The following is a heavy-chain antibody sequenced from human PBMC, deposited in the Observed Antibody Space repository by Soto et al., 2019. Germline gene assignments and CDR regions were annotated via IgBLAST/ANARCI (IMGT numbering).Heavy chain of an antibody. V-gene: IGHV3-30*04. D-gene: IGHD2-8*01. Sequence: QPGWSLRLSCAASGFTFSGYAMNWVRQAPGKGLEWVAGMSGDGSHEYYADSVKGRFTISRDNSKNTLYLQMNSLRAEDTAVYYCARHIRGVVMVSVIDVWGPGTTVTVSS. CDR3: ARHIRGVVMVSVIDV. CDR2: MSGDGSHE. CDR1: GFTFSGYA. J-gene: IGHJ6*02.